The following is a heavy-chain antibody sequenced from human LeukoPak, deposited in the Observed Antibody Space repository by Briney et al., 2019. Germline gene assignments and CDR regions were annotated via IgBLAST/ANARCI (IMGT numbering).Heavy chain of an antibody. V-gene: IGHV3-30*02. Sequence: PGGSLRLSCAASGFTFSSYGMHWVRQAPGKGLEWVAFIRYDGSNKYYADSVKGRFTISRDNSKNTLYLQMNSLRAEDTAVYYCAKNLWFGELFPLVDYWGQGTLVTVSS. J-gene: IGHJ4*02. CDR2: IRYDGSNK. CDR1: GFTFSSYG. CDR3: AKNLWFGELFPLVDY. D-gene: IGHD3-10*01.